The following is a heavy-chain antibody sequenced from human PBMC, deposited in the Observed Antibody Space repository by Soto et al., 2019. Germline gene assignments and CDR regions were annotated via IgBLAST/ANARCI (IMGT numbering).Heavy chain of an antibody. D-gene: IGHD3-9*01. CDR3: ARTAYYHILTGYYPFDY. Sequence: PGGSLRLSCAASGFTFISYQMNWVRHVPGKGLEWIAYIDNSGDSIFYADSVKGRFTISRDNAKNSLHLQINSLRAEDTAVYYCARTAYYHILTGYYPFDYWGLGTLVTVSS. J-gene: IGHJ4*02. CDR2: IDNSGDSI. V-gene: IGHV3-48*03. CDR1: GFTFISYQ.